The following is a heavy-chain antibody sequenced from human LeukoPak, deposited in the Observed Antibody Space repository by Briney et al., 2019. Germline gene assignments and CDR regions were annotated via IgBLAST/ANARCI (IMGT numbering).Heavy chain of an antibody. J-gene: IGHJ6*03. Sequence: PGGSLRLSCAASGFTFSSYSMNWVRQAPGKGLEWVSSISCTSSSLYYADSVKGRFTISRDNAKNSLYLQMNSLRAEDTAVYYCARDGYYYGSGSLESYYYYYMDVWGKGTTVTVSS. CDR2: ISCTSSSL. CDR3: ARDGYYYGSGSLESYYYYYMDV. CDR1: GFTFSSYS. V-gene: IGHV3-21*01. D-gene: IGHD3-10*01.